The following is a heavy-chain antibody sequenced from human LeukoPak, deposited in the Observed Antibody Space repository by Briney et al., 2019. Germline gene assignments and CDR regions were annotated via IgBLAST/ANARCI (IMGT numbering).Heavy chain of an antibody. J-gene: IGHJ4*02. Sequence: SGGSLRLSCAASGFTFSTYSMNWVRQAPGKGLEWVSAISNSGYTYYADSLKGRVTISRDNAKSSLYLQINSLRAEDTAVYYCARDRTMTGDRGIDYWGQGTPVTVSS. CDR1: GFTFSTYS. CDR2: ISNSGYT. CDR3: ARDRTMTGDRGIDY. D-gene: IGHD3-22*01. V-gene: IGHV3-21*01.